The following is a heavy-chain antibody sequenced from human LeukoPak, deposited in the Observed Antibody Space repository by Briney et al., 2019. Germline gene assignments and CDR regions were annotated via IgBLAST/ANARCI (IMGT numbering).Heavy chain of an antibody. D-gene: IGHD3-10*01. CDR2: ISSSGSTK. V-gene: IGHV3-48*03. J-gene: IGHJ4*02. Sequence: QPGRSLRLSCAASGFTFSSYEMNWVCQGPGKGLERVSYISSSGSTKYYADSVKGRFTISRDNAKKSLYLQMNSLRAEDTAVYYCARGWGEGGQGTLVTVSS. CDR1: GFTFSSYE. CDR3: ARGWGE.